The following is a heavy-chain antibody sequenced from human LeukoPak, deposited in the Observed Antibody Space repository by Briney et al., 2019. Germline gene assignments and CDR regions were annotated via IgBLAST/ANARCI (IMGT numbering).Heavy chain of an antibody. V-gene: IGHV1-2*02. CDR2: INPNSGGT. CDR1: GNTFIDYY. J-gene: IGHJ3*02. CDR3: ARRQRIDACDI. Sequence: ASVTVSCKASGNTFIDYYIHWVRPAPGQGLEWMGWINPNSGGTNYAQKFQGRVTMTRETSISTAYMELSRLRSDHTAVYYCARRQRIDACDIWGQGTMVSVSS. D-gene: IGHD2-15*01.